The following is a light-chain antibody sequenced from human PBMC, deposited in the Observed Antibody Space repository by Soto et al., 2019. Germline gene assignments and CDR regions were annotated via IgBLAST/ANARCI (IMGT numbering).Light chain of an antibody. V-gene: IGLV2-14*03. J-gene: IGLJ2*01. CDR1: TSDVGDYDY. CDR2: DVN. CDR3: SSYKITSPFVV. Sequence: QSVLTQPASVSGSPGQSITISCTGATSDVGDYDYVSWYQHHPGRAPKLIIYDVNDRPSGVSNRFSGSKSVNTASLTISGLQAEDEADYYCSSYKITSPFVVFGGGTKLTVL.